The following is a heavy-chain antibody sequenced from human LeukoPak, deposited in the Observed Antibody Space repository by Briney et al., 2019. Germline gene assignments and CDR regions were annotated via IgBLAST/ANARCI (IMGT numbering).Heavy chain of an antibody. V-gene: IGHV1-2*02. Sequence: ASVKVSCKASGYTVTSLYMHWVRQAPGQGLEWMGLIDPNNGDTYSSPKFRARVTMTRDTSTNTVYMDLNSLTSEDTAVYYCARDNYERKFDHWGQGTPVAV. CDR2: IDPNNGDT. J-gene: IGHJ4*02. CDR3: ARDNYERKFDH. CDR1: GYTVTSLY. D-gene: IGHD3-22*01.